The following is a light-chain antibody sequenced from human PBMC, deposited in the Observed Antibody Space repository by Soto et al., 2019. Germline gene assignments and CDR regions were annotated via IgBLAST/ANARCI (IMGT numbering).Light chain of an antibody. CDR2: GNN. CDR3: QSYDEIVTTV. V-gene: IGLV1-40*01. Sequence: QSVLTQPPSVFGAPGQRVTISCTGSSSNVGTGYDVHWYQQIPGTAPKLLIYGNNNRPSGVPDRFSGSKSGASASLAISGLQPEDEADYYCQSYDEIVTTVFGTATKVTVL. CDR1: SSNVGTGYD. J-gene: IGLJ1*01.